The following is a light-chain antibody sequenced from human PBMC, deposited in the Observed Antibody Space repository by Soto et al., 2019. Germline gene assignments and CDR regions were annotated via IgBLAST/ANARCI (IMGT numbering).Light chain of an antibody. CDR1: SSNIGAGYD. V-gene: IGLV1-40*01. J-gene: IGLJ2*01. Sequence: QSVLTQPPSVSGAPGQRVTISCTGSSSNIGAGYDVLWYQQLPGTAPKLLIYGNYNRPSGVPDRFSGSKSGTSASLAITGLQAEDEADYYCQSYDSSLSGVVFGGGTKVTVL. CDR2: GNY. CDR3: QSYDSSLSGVV.